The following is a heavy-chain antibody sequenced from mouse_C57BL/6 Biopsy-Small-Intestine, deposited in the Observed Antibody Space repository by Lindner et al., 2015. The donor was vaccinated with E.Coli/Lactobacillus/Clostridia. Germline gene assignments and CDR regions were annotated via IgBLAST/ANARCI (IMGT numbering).Heavy chain of an antibody. V-gene: IGHV1-82*01. CDR1: GYTFIISW. D-gene: IGHD2-14*01. CDR2: IYPGDGDT. J-gene: IGHJ4*01. Sequence: VQLQESGPELVKPGASVKISCKASGYTFIISWMNWVKQRPGKGLEWIGRIYPGDGDTNYNGKFKGKATLTADKSSGTAYMQLSSLTSEDSAVYYCARGAYYRYEGYAMDYWGQGTSVTVSS. CDR3: ARGAYYRYEGYAMDY.